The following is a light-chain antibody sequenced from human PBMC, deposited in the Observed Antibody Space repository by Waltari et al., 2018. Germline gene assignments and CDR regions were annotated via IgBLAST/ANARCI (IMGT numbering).Light chain of an antibody. CDR2: AAT. J-gene: IGKJ1*01. CDR1: QSIDIY. Sequence: DIQMTQSPSSLSASVGDRVTITSRTSQSIDIYLHWYQQKAGKAPRLLIYAATHLQNGVPSRFSGSGAETDFTLTISSLQPEDFATYYCQQSYSTRWTFGQGTVVELK. CDR3: QQSYSTRWT. V-gene: IGKV1-39*01.